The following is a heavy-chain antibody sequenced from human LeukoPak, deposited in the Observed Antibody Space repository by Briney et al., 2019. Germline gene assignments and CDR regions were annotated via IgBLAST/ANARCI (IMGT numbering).Heavy chain of an antibody. Sequence: ASVKVSCEASGYTFTGYYMHWVRQAPGQGLEWMGWINPNSGGTNYAQKFQGRVTMTRDTSISTAYMELSRLRSDDTAVYYCARDNRWYCSSTSCYSWFDPWGQGTLVTVSS. D-gene: IGHD2-2*01. CDR3: ARDNRWYCSSTSCYSWFDP. CDR1: GYTFTGYY. CDR2: INPNSGGT. J-gene: IGHJ5*02. V-gene: IGHV1-2*02.